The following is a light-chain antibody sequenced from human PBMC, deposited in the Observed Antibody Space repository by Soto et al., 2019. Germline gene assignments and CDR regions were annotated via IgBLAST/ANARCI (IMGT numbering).Light chain of an antibody. CDR2: GAS. CDR1: QSVSGN. Sequence: EIMMKQSPATLSVSPWERATLSCMASQSVSGNLAWYQRKPGQAPRLLIYGASTRATGIPARFSGSGSGTEFSLTISSLQSEDFAVYYCQQYINWPRTFGQGTKV. V-gene: IGKV3-15*01. CDR3: QQYINWPRT. J-gene: IGKJ1*01.